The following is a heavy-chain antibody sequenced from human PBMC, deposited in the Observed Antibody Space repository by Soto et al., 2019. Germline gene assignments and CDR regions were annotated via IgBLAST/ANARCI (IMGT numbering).Heavy chain of an antibody. CDR3: ARLWNDGRSDY. CDR2: INQDGSVK. J-gene: IGHJ4*02. CDR1: GFTFSSFW. Sequence: GGSLRLSCAASGFTFSSFWMSWVRQAPGKGLEWVANINQDGSVKNYVDSVRGRFTVSRDNARNSVSLQMNSLRADDTAMYYCARLWNDGRSDYWGQGTLVTVSS. V-gene: IGHV3-7*01. D-gene: IGHD1-1*01.